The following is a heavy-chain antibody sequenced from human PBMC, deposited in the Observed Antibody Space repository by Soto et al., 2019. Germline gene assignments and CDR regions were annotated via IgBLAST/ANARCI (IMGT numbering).Heavy chain of an antibody. V-gene: IGHV4-4*02. CDR2: IYHSGST. Sequence: PSETLSLTCAVSGGSISSSNWWSWVRQPPGKGLEWIGEIYHSGSTNYNPSLKSRVTISVDKSKNQFSLKLSSVTAADTAVYYCARVHSSGWYGSAGYYYGMDVWCQGTTVTVSS. J-gene: IGHJ6*02. CDR1: GGSISSSNW. D-gene: IGHD6-19*01. CDR3: ARVHSSGWYGSAGYYYGMDV.